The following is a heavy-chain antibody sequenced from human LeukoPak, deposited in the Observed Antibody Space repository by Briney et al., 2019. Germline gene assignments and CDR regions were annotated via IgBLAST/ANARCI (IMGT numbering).Heavy chain of an antibody. J-gene: IGHJ4*02. CDR3: ARGTSSGYFH. CDR2: IDNSRST. D-gene: IGHD3-22*01. Sequence: SETLSLTCTVYGGSFSGYYWSWIRQPPGKGLEWIGDIDNSRSTNHNPSLKSRVTIPVDTSKNHFSLRLSSVTAADTAVYYCARGTSSGYFHWGQGTLVTVSS. V-gene: IGHV4-34*01. CDR1: GGSFSGYY.